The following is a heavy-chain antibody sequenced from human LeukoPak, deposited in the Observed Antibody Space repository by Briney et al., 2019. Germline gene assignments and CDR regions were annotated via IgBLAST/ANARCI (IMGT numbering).Heavy chain of an antibody. CDR2: IDYSGST. D-gene: IGHD6-13*01. Sequence: SETLSLTCTVSGGSISSSSYYWGWIRQPPGKGLEWSGSIDYSGSTYYNPSLKSRVTISVNTSKNQFSLKLSSVTAADTAVYYCARVMSYSSSWYRIYYFDGWGQGTLVTASS. CDR1: GGSISSSSYY. CDR3: ARVMSYSSSWYRIYYFDG. J-gene: IGHJ4*02. V-gene: IGHV4-39*07.